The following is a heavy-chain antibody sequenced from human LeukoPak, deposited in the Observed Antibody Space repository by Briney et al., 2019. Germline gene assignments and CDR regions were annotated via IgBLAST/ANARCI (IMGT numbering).Heavy chain of an antibody. J-gene: IGHJ5*02. CDR1: GGSFSSGQY. V-gene: IGHV4-34*01. CDR3: ARGSYYDFWSDLNGGHWFDP. D-gene: IGHD3-3*01. CDR2: INHSGSS. Sequence: KPSETLSLTCAVFGGSFSSGQYWSWIRQPPGKGLEWIGGINHSGSSNYNPALKSRVTISVDTSKNQFSLKLSSVTAADTAVYYCARGSYYDFWSDLNGGHWFDPWGQGTLVTVSS.